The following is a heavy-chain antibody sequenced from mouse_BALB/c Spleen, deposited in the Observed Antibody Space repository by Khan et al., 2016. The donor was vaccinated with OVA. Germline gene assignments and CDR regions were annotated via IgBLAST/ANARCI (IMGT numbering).Heavy chain of an antibody. J-gene: IGHJ3*01. V-gene: IGHV14-3*02. CDR3: ANSYDYGFAY. CDR1: GFNIKDTY. Sequence: VQLKQSGAELVKPGASVKLSCTASGFNIKDTYMHWVKQRPEQGLEWIGRIDPANGNTKYDPKFQGKATLTADTSSTTAYLQLSSLTSEDTAVCYSANSYDYGFAYWGQGTLVTVSA. D-gene: IGHD2-4*01. CDR2: IDPANGNT.